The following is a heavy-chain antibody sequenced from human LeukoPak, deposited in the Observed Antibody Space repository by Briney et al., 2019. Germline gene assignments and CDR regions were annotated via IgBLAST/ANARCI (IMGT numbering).Heavy chain of an antibody. CDR1: GYTFTSYY. CDR2: INPSGGST. Sequence: ASVKVSCKASGYTFTSYYMHWVRQAPGQGLEWMGIINPSGGSTGYAQKFQGRVTMTRDTSTSTVYMELSSLRSEDTAVYYCAREGDTVMARRYFDYWGQGTLVTVSS. V-gene: IGHV1-46*01. D-gene: IGHD5-18*01. J-gene: IGHJ4*02. CDR3: AREGDTVMARRYFDY.